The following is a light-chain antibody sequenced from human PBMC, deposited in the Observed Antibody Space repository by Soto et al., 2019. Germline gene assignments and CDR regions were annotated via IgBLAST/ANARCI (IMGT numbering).Light chain of an antibody. CDR2: DAF. CDR1: QDIGNY. J-gene: IGKJ5*01. CDR3: HQYDNVPIT. V-gene: IGKV1-33*01. Sequence: QLTQSPCSRATPAFRTIKSTFQASQDIGNYLNWYQQKPGKAPKLLIYDAFTLESGVPSRFSGSGSGTDFTFTTSSLQPEDFATYYCHQYDNVPITFGQGTRLK.